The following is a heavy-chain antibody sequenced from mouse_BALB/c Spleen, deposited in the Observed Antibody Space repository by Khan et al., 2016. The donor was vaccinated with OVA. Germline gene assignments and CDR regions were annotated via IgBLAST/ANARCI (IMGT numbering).Heavy chain of an antibody. Sequence: QIQLVQSGPELKKPGETVKISCKASGYTLPDYSMHWVKKAPGKGLNGMGWIKPGPGEPKYEDTFKGRFASSLETSASTAYLQINNLKNEDTATYFCARDRYDYVDYWGQGTTLTVSS. CDR2: IKPGPGEP. CDR1: GYTLPDYS. D-gene: IGHD2-14*01. V-gene: IGHV9-2-1*01. J-gene: IGHJ2*01. CDR3: ARDRYDYVDY.